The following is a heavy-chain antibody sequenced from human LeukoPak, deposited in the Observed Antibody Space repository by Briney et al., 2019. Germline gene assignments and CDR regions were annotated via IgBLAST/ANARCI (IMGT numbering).Heavy chain of an antibody. V-gene: IGHV3-30-3*01. CDR2: ISYDGSNK. D-gene: IGHD3-10*01. Sequence: GRSLRLSCAASGFTFSSYAMHWVRQAPGKALEWVAVISYDGSNKYYADSVKGRFTISKDNSKNTLYLQMNSLRAEDTAVYYCARGKGFADPLGGQGTLVTVSS. CDR1: GFTFSSYA. CDR3: ARGKGFADPL. J-gene: IGHJ4*02.